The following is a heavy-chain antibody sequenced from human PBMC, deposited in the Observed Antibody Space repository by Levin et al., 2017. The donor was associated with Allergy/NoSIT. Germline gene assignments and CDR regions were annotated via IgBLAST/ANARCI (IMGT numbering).Heavy chain of an antibody. J-gene: IGHJ3*02. Sequence: GESLKISCAASGFTFSDYYMSWIRQAPGKGLEWVSYISRSGTTIYYADSVKGRFTISRDNAKNSVYLQMNSLRAEDTAVYYCARARMGAGDAFDIWGQGTMVTVSS. CDR1: GFTFSDYY. CDR3: ARARMGAGDAFDI. D-gene: IGHD3-16*01. CDR2: ISRSGTTI. V-gene: IGHV3-11*01.